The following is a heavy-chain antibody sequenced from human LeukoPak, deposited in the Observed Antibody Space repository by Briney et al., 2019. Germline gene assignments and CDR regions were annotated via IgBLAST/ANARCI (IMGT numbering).Heavy chain of an antibody. CDR2: IYYSGST. V-gene: IGHV4-59*08. D-gene: IGHD5-24*01. Sequence: PSETLSLTCTVSGGSISSYYWSWIRQPPGKGLEWIGYIYYSGSTNYNPSLKSRVTISVDTSKNQFSLKLSSVTAADTAVYYCATSKGWLQPFDYWGQGTLVTVSS. CDR1: GGSISSYY. J-gene: IGHJ4*02. CDR3: ATSKGWLQPFDY.